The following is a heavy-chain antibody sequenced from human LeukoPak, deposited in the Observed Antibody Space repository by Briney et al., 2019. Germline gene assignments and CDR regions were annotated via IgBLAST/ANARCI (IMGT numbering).Heavy chain of an antibody. CDR2: INPNSGGT. J-gene: IGHJ3*01. V-gene: IGHV1-2*02. CDR1: GYTFTGYY. Sequence: ASVKVSCKASGYTFTGYYMHWVRQAPGQGLEWMGWINPNSGGTNYAQDFHGRVTMTRDTSISTAYMELSRLRSDDTAVYYCARDDAHSDQNAFDVWGQGTLVTVSS. D-gene: IGHD2-21*02. CDR3: ARDDAHSDQNAFDV.